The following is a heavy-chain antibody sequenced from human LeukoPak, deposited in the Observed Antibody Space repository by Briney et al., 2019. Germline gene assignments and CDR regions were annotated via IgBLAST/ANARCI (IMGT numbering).Heavy chain of an antibody. Sequence: SETLSLTCTVSGGSISGVYWNWIRQPPRKGLEWVGYIHTSGSTSFNPSLKSRLSFSIDTSKNQFSLSLSSVTAADTALYFCARLFSSGWPYFYGLGAWGQGTTVTVSS. CDR3: ARLFSSGWPYFYGLGA. J-gene: IGHJ6*02. D-gene: IGHD6-19*01. V-gene: IGHV4-4*09. CDR1: GGSISGVY. CDR2: IHTSGST.